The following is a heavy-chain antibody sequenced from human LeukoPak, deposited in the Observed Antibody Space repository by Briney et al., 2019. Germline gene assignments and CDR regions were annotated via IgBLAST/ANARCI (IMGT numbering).Heavy chain of an antibody. D-gene: IGHD2-2*02. CDR1: GGSFRDYY. J-gene: IGHJ5*02. CDR3: AREGAYTNFVNRFDA. V-gene: IGHV4-34*01. CDR2: INHDGTT. Sequence: SKTLSLTCAVYGGSFRDYYWSWIRHPPGKGLECIGEINHDGTTNYNPSLKSRVIMSVDASKSQFFLTLTPVTTADTAVYYCAREGAYTNFVNRFDAWGQGTLVTVSS.